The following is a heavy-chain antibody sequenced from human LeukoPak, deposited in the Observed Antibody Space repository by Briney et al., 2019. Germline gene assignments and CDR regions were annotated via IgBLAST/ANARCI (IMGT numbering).Heavy chain of an antibody. CDR3: ARERVDFDYAG. V-gene: IGHV4-59*01. J-gene: IGHJ4*02. Sequence: PSETLSLTCTVSGGSISSYYWSWIRQPPGKGLEWIGYIYYSGSTNYNPSLKSRVTISVDTSKNQFSLKLSSVTAADTAVYYCARERVDFDYAGWGQGTLVTVSS. CDR1: GGSISSYY. D-gene: IGHD4-17*01. CDR2: IYYSGST.